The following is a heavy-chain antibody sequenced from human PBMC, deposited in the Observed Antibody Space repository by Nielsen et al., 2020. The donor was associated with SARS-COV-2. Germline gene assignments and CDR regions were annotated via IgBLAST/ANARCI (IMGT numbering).Heavy chain of an antibody. J-gene: IGHJ6*02. Sequence: GSLRLSCTVSGGSISSYYWSWIRQPPGKGLEWIGYIYYSGSTNYNPSLKSRVTISVDTSKNQFSLKLSSVTAADTAVYYCARHNGDYVYYYYGMDVWGQGTTVTVSS. CDR2: IYYSGST. CDR1: GGSISSYY. V-gene: IGHV4-59*08. D-gene: IGHD4-17*01. CDR3: ARHNGDYVYYYYGMDV.